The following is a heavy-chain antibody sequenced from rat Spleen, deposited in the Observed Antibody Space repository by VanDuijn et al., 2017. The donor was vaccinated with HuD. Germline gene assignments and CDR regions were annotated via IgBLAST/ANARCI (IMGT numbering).Heavy chain of an antibody. CDR3: ARLPAYYYDVTYYPSRFMDA. D-gene: IGHD1-12*02. Sequence: EVQLVESGGGLVQPGRSLKLSCVASGFTFNNYWMTWIRQAPGKGLEWVASITNTGGSTFYPDSVKGRFTVSRDNEKSTLNLKMDILGLEDTAIFYGARLPAYYYDVTYYPSRFMDAGGQGASVTVSS. CDR2: ITNTGGST. J-gene: IGHJ4*01. CDR1: GFTFNNYW. V-gene: IGHV5-31*01.